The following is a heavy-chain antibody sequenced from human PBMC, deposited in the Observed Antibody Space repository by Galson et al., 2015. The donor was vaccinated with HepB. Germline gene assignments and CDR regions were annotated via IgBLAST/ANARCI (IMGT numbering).Heavy chain of an antibody. CDR3: ARSGSYAAYYFAY. Sequence: SVKVSCKASGYTFTSYDINWVRQATGQGLEWMGWMNPNSGNTGYAQKFQGRVTMTRNTSISTAYMELSSLRSEDTPVYYCARSGSYAAYYFAYWGQVTLVTVSS. V-gene: IGHV1-8*01. D-gene: IGHD1-26*01. CDR2: MNPNSGNT. J-gene: IGHJ4*02. CDR1: GYTFTSYD.